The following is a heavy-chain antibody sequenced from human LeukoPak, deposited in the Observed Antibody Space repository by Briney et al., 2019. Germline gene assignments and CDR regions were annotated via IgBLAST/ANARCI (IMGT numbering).Heavy chain of an antibody. CDR1: GGTFSSYT. J-gene: IGHJ3*02. CDR3: ASRLGYCSSTRCYPDDAFDI. Sequence: SVKVSCKASGGTFSSYTISWVRQAPGQGLEWMGRIIPILGIANYAQKFQGRVTITADKSTSTAYMELSSLRSEDTAVYYCASRLGYCSSTRCYPDDAFDIWGQGTMVTVSS. CDR2: IIPILGIA. D-gene: IGHD2-2*01. V-gene: IGHV1-69*02.